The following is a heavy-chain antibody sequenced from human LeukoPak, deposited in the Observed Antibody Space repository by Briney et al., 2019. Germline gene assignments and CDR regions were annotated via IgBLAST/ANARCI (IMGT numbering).Heavy chain of an antibody. CDR3: AKDRQDYGAH. CDR1: GFTFSSYG. J-gene: IGHJ4*02. V-gene: IGHV3-30*02. CDR2: IRYDGIHE. Sequence: GGSLRLSCASSGFTFSSYGFHWVRQAPGKGLEWVAFIRYDGIHEFYADSVKGRFTISRDNSKNTLFLQMNSLRAEDAAVYYCAKDRQDYGAHWGQGALVTVSS. D-gene: IGHD4/OR15-4a*01.